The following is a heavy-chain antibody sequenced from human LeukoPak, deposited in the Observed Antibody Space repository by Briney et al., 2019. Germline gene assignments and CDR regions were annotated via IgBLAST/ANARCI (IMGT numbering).Heavy chain of an antibody. Sequence: SETLPLTCTVSGGSISSSSYYWGWIRQPPGKGLEWIGSIYYSGSTYYNPSLKSRVTISVDTSKNQFSLKLSSVTAADTAVYYCARDGPRWLQLGTLGYWGQGTLVTVSS. D-gene: IGHD5-24*01. V-gene: IGHV4-39*07. CDR2: IYYSGST. CDR3: ARDGPRWLQLGTLGY. CDR1: GGSISSSSYY. J-gene: IGHJ4*02.